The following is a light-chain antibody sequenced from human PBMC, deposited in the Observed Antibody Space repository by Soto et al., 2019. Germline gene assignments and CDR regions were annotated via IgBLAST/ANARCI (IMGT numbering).Light chain of an antibody. CDR2: EVS. CDR3: CSHTASSPQNV. V-gene: IGLV2-23*02. J-gene: IGLJ1*01. CDR1: SSDVGRNNL. Sequence: QSALTQPASVSASPGQSITISCTGTSSDVGRNNLLSWFQQHPGKAPKLMIYEVSQRPSGVSNRFSDSKSDSTASLTNPGRQSDDEADANCCSHTASSPQNVFGTGTKVTVL.